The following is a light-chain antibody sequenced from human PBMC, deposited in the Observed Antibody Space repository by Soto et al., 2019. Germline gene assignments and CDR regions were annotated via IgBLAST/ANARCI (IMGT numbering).Light chain of an antibody. Sequence: VLTQPPSVSGAPGQRVTISCTENSSNIGTTYDVHWYQQKPGRAPVLVIFDDGDRPSGIPERISGSNSGNTATLTITRVEAGDEADYFCQVWDVNTYHYVFGTGTKLTVL. CDR3: QVWDVNTYHYV. CDR1: SSNIGTTYD. V-gene: IGLV3-21*02. J-gene: IGLJ1*01. CDR2: DDG.